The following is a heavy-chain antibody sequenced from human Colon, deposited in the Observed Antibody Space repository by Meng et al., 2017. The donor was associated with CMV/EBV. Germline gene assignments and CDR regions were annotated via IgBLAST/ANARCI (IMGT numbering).Heavy chain of an antibody. Sequence: SGFDFSFYSMAWVRQAPGKGLEWVASISRSARDRNYRDSVKGRFTISRDNAKTSLFLQLNNTTPEDTAIYYCARDIGVVTPDYFDYWGQGTLVTVSS. J-gene: IGHJ4*02. CDR3: ARDIGVVTPDYFDY. V-gene: IGHV3-21*01. CDR1: GFDFSFYS. CDR2: ISRSARDR. D-gene: IGHD4-23*01.